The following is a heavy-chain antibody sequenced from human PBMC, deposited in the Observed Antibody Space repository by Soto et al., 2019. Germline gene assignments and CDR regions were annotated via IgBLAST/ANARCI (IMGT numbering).Heavy chain of an antibody. CDR1: GVSLSTSGVG. D-gene: IGHD2-15*01. Sequence: QITLKESGPTLVKPTQTLTLTCTFSGVSLSTSGVGVGWIRQPPGQALEWLALIYWDDDKRYSPSLKTRLTITTDTSKNQVVLTMTIIDPVDTATYYCAHIGIWGYFDYWGQGTLVTVSS. J-gene: IGHJ4*02. V-gene: IGHV2-5*02. CDR3: AHIGIWGYFDY. CDR2: IYWDDDK.